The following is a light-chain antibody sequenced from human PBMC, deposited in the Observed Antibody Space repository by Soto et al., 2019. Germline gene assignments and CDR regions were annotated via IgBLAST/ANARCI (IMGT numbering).Light chain of an antibody. CDR1: SSDVGGYNY. CDR2: EVT. J-gene: IGLJ2*01. Sequence: QSALIQPPSASGSPGQSVTISCTGTSSDVGGYNYVSWYQQHPGRAPRLMIYEVTKRPSGVPDRFSGSRTGNTASLTVTGLQADDEADYHCSSYATGNNVVFGGGTKVTVL. CDR3: SSYATGNNVV. V-gene: IGLV2-8*01.